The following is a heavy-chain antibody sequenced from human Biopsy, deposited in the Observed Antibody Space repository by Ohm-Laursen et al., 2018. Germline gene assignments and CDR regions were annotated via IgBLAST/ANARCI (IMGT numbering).Heavy chain of an antibody. CDR3: ARATNSTGWPYYYFYGMDV. CDR1: GGSISSDY. CDR2: IYYSGST. D-gene: IGHD2/OR15-2a*01. J-gene: IGHJ6*02. Sequence: TLSLTCTVSGGSISSDYWSWIRQTPGKGLEWIGYIYYSGSTNYNPSLKSRVTISVDTSKNQFSLRLNSVTAADTAVYYCARATNSTGWPYYYFYGMDVWGQGTTVTVFS. V-gene: IGHV4-59*01.